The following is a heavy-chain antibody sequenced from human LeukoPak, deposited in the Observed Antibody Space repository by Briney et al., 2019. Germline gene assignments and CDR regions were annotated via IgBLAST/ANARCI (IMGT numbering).Heavy chain of an antibody. CDR1: GGSISSYY. D-gene: IGHD1-1*01. J-gene: IGHJ5*02. V-gene: IGHV4-59*01. Sequence: SETLSLTDAVSGGSISSYYWSWIRQPPGKGLEWMGYISYSVSTNFNPSLKSRVTISVDTSKNQLSLKLSSVTAADTAVYYCAREGTAGANLNWFEPWGQGTLVTVSS. CDR2: ISYSVST. CDR3: AREGTAGANLNWFEP.